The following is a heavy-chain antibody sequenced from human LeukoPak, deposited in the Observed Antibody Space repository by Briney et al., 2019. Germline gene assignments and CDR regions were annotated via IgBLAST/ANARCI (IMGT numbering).Heavy chain of an antibody. Sequence: GGSLRLSCAASGFTFSSCAMHWVRQAPGKGLEYVSAISSNGGSTYYANSVKGRFTISRDNSKNTLYLQMGSLRAEDMAVYYCARDSDSSGYYYGMDVWGQGTTVTVSS. CDR2: ISSNGGST. CDR1: GFTFSSCA. J-gene: IGHJ6*02. D-gene: IGHD3-22*01. V-gene: IGHV3-64*01. CDR3: ARDSDSSGYYYGMDV.